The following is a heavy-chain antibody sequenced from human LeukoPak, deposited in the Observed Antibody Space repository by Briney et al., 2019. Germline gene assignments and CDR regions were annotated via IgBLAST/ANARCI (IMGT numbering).Heavy chain of an antibody. J-gene: IGHJ4*02. CDR3: AREGGPYRPLDY. V-gene: IGHV4-4*02. Sequence: PSGTLSLTCGVSGGSISTTNWWTWVRQPPGEGLEWIGEVHLSGRTHYNPSLESRVTMSVDMSENHISLRLTSVTAADTAVYYCAREGGPYRPLDYSGQGTLVTVLS. CDR1: GGSISTTNW. CDR2: VHLSGRT.